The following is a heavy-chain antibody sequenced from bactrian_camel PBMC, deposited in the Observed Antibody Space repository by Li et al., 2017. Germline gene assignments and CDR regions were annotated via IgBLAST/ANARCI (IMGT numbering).Heavy chain of an antibody. CDR2: IDSDGST. CDR3: AAKFGGSTIPLKSEDFAY. CDR1: RRMSTDYC. Sequence: HVQLVESGGGSMQAGGSLRLSCAASRRMSTDYCMGWFRLAPGKEREGVAAIDSDGSTSYADSVKGRFTISKDNAMNTLYLQMDSLKPEDTAVYYCAAKFGGSTIPLKSEDFAYWGQGTQVTVS. D-gene: IGHD2*01. V-gene: IGHV3S53*01. J-gene: IGHJ6*01.